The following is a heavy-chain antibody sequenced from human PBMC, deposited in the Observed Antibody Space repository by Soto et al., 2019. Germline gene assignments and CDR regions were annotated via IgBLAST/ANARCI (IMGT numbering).Heavy chain of an antibody. CDR2: INHSGST. D-gene: IGHD1-26*01. CDR1: GGSFSGYY. V-gene: IGHV4-34*01. J-gene: IGHJ6*02. CDR3: AKAKSLGYYYGMDV. Sequence: PSETLSLTCAVYGGSFSGYYWSWIRQPPGKGLEWIGEINHSGSTNYNPSLKSRVTISVDTSKNQFSLRLSSVTAADTAVYYCAKAKSLGYYYGMDVWGQGTTVTVSS.